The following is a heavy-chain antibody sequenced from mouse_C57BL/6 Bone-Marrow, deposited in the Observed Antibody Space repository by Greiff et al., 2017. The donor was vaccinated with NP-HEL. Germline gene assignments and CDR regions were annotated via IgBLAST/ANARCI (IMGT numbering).Heavy chain of an antibody. J-gene: IGHJ2*01. D-gene: IGHD4-1*01. CDR3: TTGFDY. CDR2: IDPETGGT. V-gene: IGHV1-15*01. Sequence: VQLQESGAELVRPGASVTLSCKASGYTFTDYEMHWVKQTPVHGLEWIGAIDPETGGTAYNQKFKGKAILTADKSSSTAYMELRSLTSEDSAVYYCTTGFDYWGQGTTLTVSS. CDR1: GYTFTDYE.